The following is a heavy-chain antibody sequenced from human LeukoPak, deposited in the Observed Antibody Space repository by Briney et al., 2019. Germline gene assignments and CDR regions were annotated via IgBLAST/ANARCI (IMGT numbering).Heavy chain of an antibody. CDR2: INPKTGSA. Sequence: ASVKASCKASGYTFPNYYLHWVRQAPGQGLEYMGIINPKTGSASYAQNFQGRLTITRDTSTSTVYMELSSLRSEDTAVYYCTRNGWVGAPQLGAFDIWGQGTTVTVSP. D-gene: IGHD1-26*01. CDR3: TRNGWVGAPQLGAFDI. CDR1: GYTFPNYY. J-gene: IGHJ3*02. V-gene: IGHV1-46*01.